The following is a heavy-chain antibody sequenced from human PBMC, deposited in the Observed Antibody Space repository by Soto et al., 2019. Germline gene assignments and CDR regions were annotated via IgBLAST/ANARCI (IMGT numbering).Heavy chain of an antibody. Sequence: SETLSLTCTVSGGSISSGDYYWSWIRQPPGKGLEWIGYIYYSGSTYYNPSLKSRVTISVDTSKNQFSLKLSSVTAADTAVYYCASRPRGTGTNFWGQGTLVTVSS. J-gene: IGHJ4*02. CDR3: ASRPRGTGTNF. CDR1: GGSISSGDYY. D-gene: IGHD1-7*01. CDR2: IYYSGST. V-gene: IGHV4-30-4*01.